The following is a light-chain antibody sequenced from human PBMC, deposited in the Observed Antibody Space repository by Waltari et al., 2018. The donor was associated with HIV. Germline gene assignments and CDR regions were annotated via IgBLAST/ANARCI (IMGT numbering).Light chain of an antibody. CDR3: QSYDNSNWV. Sequence: ILTQPHSVSESPGQTVIISCTGSSGSVASNYVQWYQLRPGNAPRTMIYEDDKRPAGVPDRFSGSIDGSSNSASLFISGLKPEDEGDYYCQSYDNSNWVFGGGTKLTV. V-gene: IGLV6-57*02. J-gene: IGLJ3*02. CDR1: SGSVASNY. CDR2: EDD.